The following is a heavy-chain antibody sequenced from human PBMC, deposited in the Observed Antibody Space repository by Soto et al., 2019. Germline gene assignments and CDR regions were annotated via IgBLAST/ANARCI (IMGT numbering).Heavy chain of an antibody. V-gene: IGHV4-38-2*01. CDR3: ARVCPCVPHYYDRSPYTFQTCFDP. Sequence: SETLSLTCAVSGYSISSGYYWGWLRQPPVKGLEWIGSIYHGGSTYYNPSLNSRVTLSTDMTNNHVSLIPNSVTAADTAVYYCARVCPCVPHYYDRSPYTFQTCFDPWGQRTLVTVSS. CDR2: IYHGGST. CDR1: GYSISSGYY. D-gene: IGHD3-22*01. J-gene: IGHJ5*02.